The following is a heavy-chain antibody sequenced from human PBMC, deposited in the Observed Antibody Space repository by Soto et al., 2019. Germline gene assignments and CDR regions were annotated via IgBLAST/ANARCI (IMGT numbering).Heavy chain of an antibody. Sequence: PGGSLRLSCAASGFTFSSYSMNWVRQAPGKGLEWVSSISSSSSYIYYADSVKGRFTISRDNAKNSLYLQMNSLRAEDTAVYYCARVFSGSYWDFDYWDQGTLVTVSS. CDR1: GFTFSSYS. CDR2: ISSSSSYI. D-gene: IGHD1-26*01. CDR3: ARVFSGSYWDFDY. V-gene: IGHV3-21*01. J-gene: IGHJ4*02.